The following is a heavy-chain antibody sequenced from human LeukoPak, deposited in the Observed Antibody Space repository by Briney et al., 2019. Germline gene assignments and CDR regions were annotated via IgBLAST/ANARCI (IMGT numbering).Heavy chain of an antibody. CDR3: ARLITGTIDY. Sequence: SETLSLTCSVSGGSIRSGNNYWGWLRLSPGKGLEWIGSVFYTGSTHYNPSLKSRVTISVETSKNQFSLKLSSVTAADTAIYYCARLITGTIDYWGQGTLVTVSS. J-gene: IGHJ4*02. CDR1: GGSIRSGNNY. CDR2: VFYTGST. D-gene: IGHD1-20*01. V-gene: IGHV4-39*07.